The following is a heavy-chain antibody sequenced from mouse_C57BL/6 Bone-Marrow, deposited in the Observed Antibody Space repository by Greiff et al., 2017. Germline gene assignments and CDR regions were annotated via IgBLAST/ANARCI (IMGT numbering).Heavy chain of an antibody. CDR1: GYTFTSYW. J-gene: IGHJ1*03. D-gene: IGHD1-1*01. CDR2: IHPNSGST. V-gene: IGHV1-64*01. CDR3: ASRVTTVPYWYFDV. Sequence: QVQLQQPGAELVKPGASVKLSCKASGYTFTSYWMHWVKQRPGQGLEWIGMIHPNSGSTNYNEKFKSKATLTVDKSSSTAYMQLSSLTSEDSAVYYCASRVTTVPYWYFDVWGTGTTVTVSS.